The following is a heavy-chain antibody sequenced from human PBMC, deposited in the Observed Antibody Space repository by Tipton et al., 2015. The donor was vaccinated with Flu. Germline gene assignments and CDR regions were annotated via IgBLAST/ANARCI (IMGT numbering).Heavy chain of an antibody. V-gene: IGHV3-7*03. D-gene: IGHD1-26*01. CDR2: IKQDGSEK. CDR3: AREIPGGATNLDY. Sequence: SLRLSCTASGFTLSAYWMSWVRQAPGKGLEWVANIKQDGSEKNYVDSVKGRFTISRDNDKRSLYLQMNTLRAEDTAVYYCAREIPGGATNLDYWGQGTLVTVSS. CDR1: GFTLSAYW. J-gene: IGHJ4*02.